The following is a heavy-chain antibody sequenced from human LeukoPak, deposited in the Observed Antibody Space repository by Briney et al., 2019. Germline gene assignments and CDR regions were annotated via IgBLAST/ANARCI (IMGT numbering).Heavy chain of an antibody. V-gene: IGHV1-46*01. J-gene: IGHJ6*02. CDR2: INPSGGST. D-gene: IGHD5-12*01. CDR1: GYTFTSYY. CDR3: ASHILATLGYYYYGMDV. Sequence: ASVKVSCKASGYTFTSYYMHWVRQAPGQELEWMGIINPSGGSTSYAQKFQGRVTMTRNTSISTAYMELSSLRSEDTAVYYCASHILATLGYYYYGMDVWGQGTTVTVSS.